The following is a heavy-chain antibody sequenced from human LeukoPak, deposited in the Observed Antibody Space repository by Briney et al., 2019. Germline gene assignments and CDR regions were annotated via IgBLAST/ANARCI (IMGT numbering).Heavy chain of an antibody. CDR3: AREGAPQLSSFFDH. V-gene: IGHV1-2*02. CDR2: INPNTGGT. CDR1: GYTSTAYY. J-gene: IGHJ4*02. Sequence: AASVKVSCKASGYTSTAYYTHWVRQAPGHGLEWMGWINPNTGGTNFAQRFQGRVTMTRDTSINTAYMELSSLRSDDTAMYYCAREGAPQLSSFFDHWGQGTLVTVSS. D-gene: IGHD1-1*01.